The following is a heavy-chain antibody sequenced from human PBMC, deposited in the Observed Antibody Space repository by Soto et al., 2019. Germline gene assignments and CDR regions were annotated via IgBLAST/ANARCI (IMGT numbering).Heavy chain of an antibody. V-gene: IGHV3-33*01. CDR3: ARDGIGGTVFRGYLDY. Sequence: QEQLVESGGGVVQPGTSLRLSCAVPGGIFHGYGMHWVRQAPGKGLEWVVIIRFDGRNEEYADSVKGRFTISRDNSKNTLYLQMNTLGAEDTAVYYCARDGIGGTVFRGYLDYWGRGTVVTVSS. D-gene: IGHD1-7*01. J-gene: IGHJ4*02. CDR1: GGIFHGYG. CDR2: IRFDGRNE.